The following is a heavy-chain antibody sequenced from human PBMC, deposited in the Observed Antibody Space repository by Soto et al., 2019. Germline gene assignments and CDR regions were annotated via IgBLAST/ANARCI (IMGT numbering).Heavy chain of an antibody. V-gene: IGHV3-23*01. CDR2: ISGSGGST. Sequence: PGGSLRLSCAASGLTFSSYAMSWVRRAPGKGLEWVSAISGSGGSTYYADSVKGRFTISRDTSKNTLYLQMNSLRAEDTAVYYCANGLIGAGTFDYWGQGTLVTASS. D-gene: IGHD3-16*01. J-gene: IGHJ4*02. CDR3: ANGLIGAGTFDY. CDR1: GLTFSSYA.